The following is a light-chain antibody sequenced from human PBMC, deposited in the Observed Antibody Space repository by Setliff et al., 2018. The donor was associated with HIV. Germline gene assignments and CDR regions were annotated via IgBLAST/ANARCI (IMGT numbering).Light chain of an antibody. CDR1: SSDVGGYNY. CDR2: DVS. Sequence: QSALTQPASVSGSPGQSITISCTGSSSDVGGYNYVSWYQQHPGKAPKLMIYDVSQRPSGVSDRFSGSKSGITASLTISGLQPEDGSDYYCSSYTASSTLVFGGGTK. CDR3: SSYTASSTLV. V-gene: IGLV2-14*03. J-gene: IGLJ3*02.